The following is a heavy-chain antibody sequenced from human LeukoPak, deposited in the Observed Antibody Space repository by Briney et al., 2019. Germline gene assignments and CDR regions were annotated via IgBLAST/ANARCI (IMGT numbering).Heavy chain of an antibody. CDR2: IYRDGST. V-gene: IGHV3-53*01. Sequence: GGSLRLSCAISGFTVSSNYMSWVRQAPGKGLEWVSVIYRDGSTYYADSVKGRFTISRDNSKNTVYLQMNSLRAEDTAVYYCATRPVDTTMIYCFDYWGQGTLVTVSS. CDR3: ATRPVDTTMIYCFDY. D-gene: IGHD5-18*01. J-gene: IGHJ4*02. CDR1: GFTVSSNY.